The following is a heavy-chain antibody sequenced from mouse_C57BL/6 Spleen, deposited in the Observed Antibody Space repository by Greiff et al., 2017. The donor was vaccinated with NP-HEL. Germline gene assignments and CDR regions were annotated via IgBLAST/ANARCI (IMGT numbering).Heavy chain of an antibody. D-gene: IGHD1-1*01. CDR1: GYTFTSYW. Sequence: VQLQQSGAELAKPGASVKLSCKASGYTFTSYWMHWVKQRPGQGLEWIGYINPSSGYTKYNQKFKDKDTLTADKSSSTAYMQLSSLTYEDSAVYYWARNAITTVDYYAMDYWGQGTSVTVSS. V-gene: IGHV1-7*01. CDR2: INPSSGYT. CDR3: ARNAITTVDYYAMDY. J-gene: IGHJ4*01.